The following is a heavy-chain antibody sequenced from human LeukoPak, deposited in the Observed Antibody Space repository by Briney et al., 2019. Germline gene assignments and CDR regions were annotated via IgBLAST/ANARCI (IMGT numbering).Heavy chain of an antibody. D-gene: IGHD6-19*01. Sequence: GGSLRLSCAASRFTLSSYWMHWVRQAPGKGLVWVSRINSDGSATTYADSVKGRFTISRDNAKNTVNLQMNSLRAEDTAVYYCARGMTGYSSGWYDFDYWGQGTLVTVSS. V-gene: IGHV3-74*01. CDR2: INSDGSAT. CDR3: ARGMTGYSSGWYDFDY. J-gene: IGHJ4*02. CDR1: RFTLSSYW.